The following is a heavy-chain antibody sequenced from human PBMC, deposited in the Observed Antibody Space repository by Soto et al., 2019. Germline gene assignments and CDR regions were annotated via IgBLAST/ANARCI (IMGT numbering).Heavy chain of an antibody. CDR2: LNPYSGAT. D-gene: IGHD4-4*01. CDR3: ATARRGTVSLLAD. CDR1: GYPFSENH. J-gene: IGHJ4*01. V-gene: IGHV1-2*02. Sequence: QVQLVQSGADVRKTGASVKVSCKASGYPFSENHIHWVRQAPGQGLEWMGWLNPYSGATKYAPKFQGRVTMTRDTSISTSYMEVNCLKSDDTAFYYCATARRGTVSLLADWGQGTLVTVSS.